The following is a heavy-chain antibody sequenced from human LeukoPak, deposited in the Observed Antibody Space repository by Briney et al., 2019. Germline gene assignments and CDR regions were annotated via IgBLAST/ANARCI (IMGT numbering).Heavy chain of an antibody. CDR3: ARESEWELLVSAFDI. V-gene: IGHV1-2*02. CDR1: GYTFTGYY. Sequence: GASVKVSCKASGYTFTGYYMHWVRQAPGQGLEWMGWINPNSGGTSYAQKFQGRVTMTRDTSISTAYMELSRLRSDDTAVYYCARESEWELLVSAFDIWGQGTMVTVSS. CDR2: INPNSGGT. D-gene: IGHD1-26*01. J-gene: IGHJ3*02.